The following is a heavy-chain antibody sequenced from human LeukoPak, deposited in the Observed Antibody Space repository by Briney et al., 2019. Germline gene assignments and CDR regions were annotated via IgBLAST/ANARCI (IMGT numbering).Heavy chain of an antibody. CDR1: GDSVYSNSAA. CDR3: AQSGRDGYNYQFDY. J-gene: IGHJ4*02. V-gene: IGHV6-1*01. Sequence: SQTPSLTCAISGDSVYSNSAAWNWIRQSPSRGLEWLGRTYYRSKWYNDYAVSVKSRITINADTSKNQFSLQLNSVTPEDTAVYYCAQSGRDGYNYQFDYWGQGTLVTVSS. D-gene: IGHD5-24*01. CDR2: TYYRSKWYN.